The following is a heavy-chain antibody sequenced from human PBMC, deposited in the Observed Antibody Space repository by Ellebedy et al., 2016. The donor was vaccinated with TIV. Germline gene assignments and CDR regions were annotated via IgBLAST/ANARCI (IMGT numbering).Heavy chain of an antibody. CDR3: ARARGQYLYGSGSYFTN. J-gene: IGHJ4*02. Sequence: MPSETLSLTCAVYNGSFNGYFWTWLRQPPGKGLEWIGEINPSGTTNYNPSLKGRLTISVDTPQKQFSLRLTSVTAADTALYYCARARGQYLYGSGSYFTNWGQGIMVAVSS. CDR1: NGSFNGYF. V-gene: IGHV4-34*01. D-gene: IGHD3-10*01. CDR2: INPSGTT.